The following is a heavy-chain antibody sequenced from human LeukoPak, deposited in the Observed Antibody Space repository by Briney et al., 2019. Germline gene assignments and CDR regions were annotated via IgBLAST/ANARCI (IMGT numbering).Heavy chain of an antibody. D-gene: IGHD3-22*01. J-gene: IGHJ4*02. CDR3: AREPEYYYDSSGYSQGG. V-gene: IGHV3-21*01. CDR2: ISSSSSYI. Sequence: GGSLRLSCAASGFTFSSYSMNWVRQAPGKGLEWVSSISSSSSYIYYADSVKGRFTISRDNAKNSLYLQMNSLRAEDTAVYYCAREPEYYYDSSGYSQGGWGQGTLVTVSS. CDR1: GFTFSSYS.